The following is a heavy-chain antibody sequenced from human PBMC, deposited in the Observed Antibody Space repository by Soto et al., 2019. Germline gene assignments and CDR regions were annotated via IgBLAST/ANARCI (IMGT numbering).Heavy chain of an antibody. V-gene: IGHV3-23*01. CDR3: ARLRYCSGGSCFDAFDI. CDR1: GVTFSSYA. CDR2: ISGSGGST. J-gene: IGHJ3*02. Sequence: GGSLRLSCAASGVTFSSYAMSLVRQAPGKGLEWVSAISGSGGSTYYADSVKGRFTISRDNSKNTLYLQMNSLRAEDTAVYYCARLRYCSGGSCFDAFDIWGQGTMVTVSS. D-gene: IGHD2-15*01.